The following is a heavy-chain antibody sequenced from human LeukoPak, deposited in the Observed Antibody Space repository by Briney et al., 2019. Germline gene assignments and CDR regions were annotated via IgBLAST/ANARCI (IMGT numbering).Heavy chain of an antibody. Sequence: ASVKVSCKASGYTFTTYAINWVRQAPGQGLEWMGWIDTSTGKPTYAQGFTEQFVFSLDASVSTAYLQISSLKAEDTAVYYCARDNYGAEEGIGSSLVWLDPWGQGTRVTVSS. V-gene: IGHV7-4-1*02. D-gene: IGHD4-11*01. CDR1: GYTFTTYA. CDR2: IDTSTGKP. J-gene: IGHJ5*02. CDR3: ARDNYGAEEGIGSSLVWLDP.